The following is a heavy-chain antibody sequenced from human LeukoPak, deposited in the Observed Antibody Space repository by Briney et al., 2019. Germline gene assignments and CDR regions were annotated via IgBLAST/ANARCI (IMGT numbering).Heavy chain of an antibody. CDR3: AKVAKYYYGSETYYFFEH. CDR1: GFTFSSYA. J-gene: IGHJ4*02. Sequence: GGSLRLSCAASGFTFSSYAMTWVRQAPGKGLEWVSAISASGGSTYYADSVKGRFTISRDNAGNSLYLQMNSLRAEDTAVYYCAKVAKYYYGSETYYFFEHWGQGTPVTASS. CDR2: ISASGGST. V-gene: IGHV3-23*01. D-gene: IGHD3-10*01.